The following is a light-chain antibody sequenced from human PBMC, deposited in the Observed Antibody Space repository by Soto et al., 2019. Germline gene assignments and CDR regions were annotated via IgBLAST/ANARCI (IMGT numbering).Light chain of an antibody. J-gene: IGKJ4*02. CDR3: QQFSSYPLT. V-gene: IGKV3-20*01. CDR2: DAS. CDR1: QTVRNSY. Sequence: EFVLTQSPGTLSLSPGERATLSCRASQTVRNSYLAWYQQKPGQAPRLLIYDASSRATGIPDRFSGGGSGTDFTLTISRLEPEDFAVYYCQQFSSYPLTFGRGTKVDIK.